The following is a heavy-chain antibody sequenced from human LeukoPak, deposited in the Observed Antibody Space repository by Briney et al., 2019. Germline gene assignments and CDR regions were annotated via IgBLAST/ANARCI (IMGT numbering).Heavy chain of an antibody. CDR2: VIYSGST. J-gene: IGHJ4*02. Sequence: SETLSLTCTVSGGSVSSGNYYWSWIRQPPGKGLEWIGYVIYSGSTNYNPSLKGRVAISVDTSKNQFSLKVSSVTAADTAVYYCASGGPYSGYIYWGQGTLVTVSS. CDR3: ASGGPYSGYIY. V-gene: IGHV4-61*01. D-gene: IGHD5-12*01. CDR1: GGSVSSGNYY.